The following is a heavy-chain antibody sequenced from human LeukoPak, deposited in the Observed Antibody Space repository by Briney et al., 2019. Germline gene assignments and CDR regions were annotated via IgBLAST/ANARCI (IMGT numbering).Heavy chain of an antibody. CDR2: IYYSGST. D-gene: IGHD3-9*01. V-gene: IGHV4-59*12. Sequence: PSETLSLTCTVSGGSISSYYWSWIRQPPGKGLEWIGYIYYSGSTNYNPSLKSRVTISVDTSKNQFSLKLSSVTAADTVVYYCARAGYFDWSNWFDPWGQGTLVTVSS. CDR3: ARAGYFDWSNWFDP. J-gene: IGHJ5*02. CDR1: GGSISSYY.